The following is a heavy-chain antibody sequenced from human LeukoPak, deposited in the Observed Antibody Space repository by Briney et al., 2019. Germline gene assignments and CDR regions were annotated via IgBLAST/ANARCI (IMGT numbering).Heavy chain of an antibody. CDR3: ARSRNPTFGGVIALFDY. CDR2: IYYSGST. Sequence: WIRQPPGKGLEWIGSIYYSGSTYYNPSLKSRVTISVDTSKNQFSLKLSSVTAADTAVYYCARSRNPTFGGVIALFDYWGQGTLVTVSS. V-gene: IGHV4-39*01. J-gene: IGHJ4*02. D-gene: IGHD3-16*02.